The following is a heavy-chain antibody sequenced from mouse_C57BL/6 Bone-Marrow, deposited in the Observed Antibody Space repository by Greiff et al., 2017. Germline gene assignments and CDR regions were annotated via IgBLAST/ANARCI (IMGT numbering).Heavy chain of an antibody. CDR3: ARGDYSYAMDY. CDR1: GYAFSSSW. Sequence: QVQLQQSGPELVKPGASVKISCKASGYAFSSSWMNWVKQRPGKGLEWIGRIYPGDGDTNYNGKFKGKATLTADKSSSTAYMQLSSLTSEDSAVYFCARGDYSYAMDYWVKEPQSPSPQ. D-gene: IGHD2-12*01. CDR2: IYPGDGDT. V-gene: IGHV1-82*01. J-gene: IGHJ4*01.